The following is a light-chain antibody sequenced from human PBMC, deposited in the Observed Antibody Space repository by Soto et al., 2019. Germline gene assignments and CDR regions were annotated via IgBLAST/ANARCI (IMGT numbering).Light chain of an antibody. CDR3: QQRTNWLFT. Sequence: EIVLTQSPGTLSLSPGERATLSCRASQSVSSTYLIWYQQKPGQAPRLLIYGASSRATGVPDRFSGGGSGTDFTLTISRLEPEDFAVYYCQQRTNWLFTFGPGTKVDIK. CDR2: GAS. CDR1: QSVSSTY. V-gene: IGKV3D-20*02. J-gene: IGKJ3*01.